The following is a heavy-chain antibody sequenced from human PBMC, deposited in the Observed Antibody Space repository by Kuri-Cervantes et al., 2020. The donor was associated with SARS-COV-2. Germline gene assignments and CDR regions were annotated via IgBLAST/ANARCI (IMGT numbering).Heavy chain of an antibody. V-gene: IGHV3-13*01. CDR3: ARGRGDTAVDY. Sequence: GESLKISCAASGFTFSSYDMHWVRQATGKGLEWVSAIGTAGDTYYPGSVKGRFTISRENAKNSLYLQMNSLRAEDTAVYYCARGRGDTAVDYWGQGTLVTVSS. J-gene: IGHJ4*02. D-gene: IGHD5-18*01. CDR2: IGTAGDT. CDR1: GFTFSSYD.